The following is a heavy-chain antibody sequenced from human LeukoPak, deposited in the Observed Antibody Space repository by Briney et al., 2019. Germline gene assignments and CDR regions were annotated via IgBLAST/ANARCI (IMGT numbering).Heavy chain of an antibody. CDR3: ARASHGDYGQWNFDP. CDR2: IYYSGST. J-gene: IGHJ5*02. Sequence: SETLSFTCTVSGGSISSGGYYWSWIRQRPGKGLEWIGYIYYSGSTYYNPSLKSRVTISVDTSKNQFSLKLSSVTAADTAVYYCARASHGDYGQWNFDPWGQGTLVTVSS. CDR1: GGSISSGGYY. D-gene: IGHD4-17*01. V-gene: IGHV4-31*03.